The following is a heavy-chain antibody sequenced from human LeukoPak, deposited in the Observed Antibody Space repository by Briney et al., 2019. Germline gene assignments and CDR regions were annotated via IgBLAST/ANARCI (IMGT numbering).Heavy chain of an antibody. Sequence: PGGSLRLSCVVSGFIFSSYGMHWVRQTPGKGLEWVAFIRYDGSDKYYADSVKGRFTISRDNSRSTLYLQMNSLRAEDSAVYYCAKDFGSGWFKDFDYWGQGTPVTVSS. CDR3: AKDFGSGWFKDFDY. D-gene: IGHD6-19*01. V-gene: IGHV3-30*02. J-gene: IGHJ4*02. CDR1: GFIFSSYG. CDR2: IRYDGSDK.